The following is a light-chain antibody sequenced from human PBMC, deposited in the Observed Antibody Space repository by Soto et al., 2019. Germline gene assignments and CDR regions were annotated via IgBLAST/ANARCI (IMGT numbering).Light chain of an antibody. CDR1: RNINTS. J-gene: IGKJ3*01. CDR2: GAS. Sequence: DIQIAQSPSSLSASVCDTITITCRASRNINTSLNWYQQKPGKAPKLLIFGASSLQSGVPSRFSGSGSRTDFTLTINSLQPEDFATYCCQQTYAAPFTFGPGTKVDIK. CDR3: QQTYAAPFT. V-gene: IGKV1-39*01.